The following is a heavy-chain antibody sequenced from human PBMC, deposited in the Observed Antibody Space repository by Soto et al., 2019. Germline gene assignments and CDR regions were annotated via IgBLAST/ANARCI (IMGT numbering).Heavy chain of an antibody. CDR3: ARGDGDYVSTLDP. J-gene: IGHJ5*02. CDR1: GFTVSTNY. V-gene: IGHV3-66*01. CDR2: IYDGGST. Sequence: EVQLVESGGGLVQPGGSLRISCVASGFTVSTNYVSWVRQAPGKGLEWVSIIYDGGSTYYADSVKCRFTISRDNSKKTVYLQMNSLRGVDTAVYYCARGDGDYVSTLDPWGQGTLVTVSS. D-gene: IGHD4-17*01.